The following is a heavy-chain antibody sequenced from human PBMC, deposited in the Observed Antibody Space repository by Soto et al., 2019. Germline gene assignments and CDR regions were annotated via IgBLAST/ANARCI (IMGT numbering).Heavy chain of an antibody. CDR1: GFTFNSFA. CDR3: AKDVDSRPSHFDS. V-gene: IGHV3-23*01. Sequence: GGSLRLSCAASGFTFNSFAMSWVRQAPGKGLEWASIISGTGRSTFYVDSVKGRFTISRDNSENRLYLQMNNLRADGTALYYCAKDVDSRPSHFDSWGQGT. CDR2: ISGTGRST. J-gene: IGHJ4*02. D-gene: IGHD6-6*01.